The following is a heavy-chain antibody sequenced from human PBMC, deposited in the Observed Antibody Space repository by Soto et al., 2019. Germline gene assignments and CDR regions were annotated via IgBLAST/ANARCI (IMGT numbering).Heavy chain of an antibody. V-gene: IGHV4-61*01. D-gene: IGHD3-22*01. J-gene: IGHJ4*02. CDR3: ARAGGYSYYFDY. Sequence: ETLSLTCTVSGGSVSSGSYYWSWIRQPPGKGLEWIGYIYYSGSTNYNPSLKSRVTISVDTSKNQFSLKLSSVTAADTAVYYCARAGGYSYYFDYWGQGTLVPVSS. CDR2: IYYSGST. CDR1: GGSVSSGSYY.